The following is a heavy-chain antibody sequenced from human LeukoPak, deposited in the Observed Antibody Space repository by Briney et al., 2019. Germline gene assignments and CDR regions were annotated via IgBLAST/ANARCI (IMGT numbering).Heavy chain of an antibody. CDR1: GGSFSGYY. J-gene: IGHJ6*02. V-gene: IGHV4-34*01. CDR3: ARGAVAGFYYYYGMDV. Sequence: SETLSLTCAVYGGSFSGYYWSWIRQPPGKGLEWIGEINHSGSTNYNPSLKSRVTISVDTSKNQSSLKLSSVTAADTAVYYCARGAVAGFYYYYGMDVWGQGTTVTVSS. D-gene: IGHD6-19*01. CDR2: INHSGST.